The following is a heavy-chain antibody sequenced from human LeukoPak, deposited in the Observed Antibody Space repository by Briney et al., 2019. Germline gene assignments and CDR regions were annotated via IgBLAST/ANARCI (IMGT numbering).Heavy chain of an antibody. V-gene: IGHV4-4*07. J-gene: IGHJ4*03. CDR3: AGLTITSCGVIVGGVIPPNFRDY. Sequence: SETLSLTCNVFGGSISSDYWSWIRQPAGKGLEWIGRIYTSGSTNYNPSLKSRVTMSVDTSNNQFSLKLSSVTAADTAVYYGAGLTITSCGVIVGGVIPPNFRDYWGQGTLVTVSS. D-gene: IGHD3-16*02. CDR2: IYTSGST. CDR1: GGSISSDY.